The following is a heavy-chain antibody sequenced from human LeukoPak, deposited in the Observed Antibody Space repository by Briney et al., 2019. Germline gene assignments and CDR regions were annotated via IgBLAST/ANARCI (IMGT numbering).Heavy chain of an antibody. CDR3: AKESTRYSSPY. V-gene: IGHV3-23*01. J-gene: IGHJ4*02. Sequence: GGSLRLSCAASGFTFSDYAMTWVRQAPGKGLEWVAGISGSGGNRNHADSVKGRFTISRDNSKNTLYLQMNSLRAEDTAVYYCAKESTRYSSPYWGQGTLVTVAP. CDR2: ISGSGGNR. CDR1: GFTFSDYA. D-gene: IGHD6-13*01.